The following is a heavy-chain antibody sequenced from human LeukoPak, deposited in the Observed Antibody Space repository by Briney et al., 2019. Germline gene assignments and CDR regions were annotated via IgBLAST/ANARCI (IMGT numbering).Heavy chain of an antibody. J-gene: IGHJ5*02. CDR2: IKQDGSEK. CDR3: ARAANDYLILNWFDP. D-gene: IGHD4-11*01. CDR1: GFTFDSYR. Sequence: PGGSLRLSCAASGFTFDSYRMTWVRQAPGKGLEWVANIKQDGSEKYYVDSVKGRFTISRDNAKNSLYLQMNSLRAEDTAVYYCARAANDYLILNWFDPWGQGTLVTVSS. V-gene: IGHV3-7*04.